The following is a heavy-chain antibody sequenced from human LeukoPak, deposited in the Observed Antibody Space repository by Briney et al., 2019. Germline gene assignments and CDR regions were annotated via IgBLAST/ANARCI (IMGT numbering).Heavy chain of an antibody. CDR1: GYTFTGYY. J-gene: IGHJ3*02. CDR2: INPNSGGT. CDR3: ARDKTRDILTGHNAFDI. D-gene: IGHD3-9*01. Sequence: ASVKVSRKASGYTFTGYYMHWVRQAPGQGLEWMGWINPNSGGTNYAQKFQGRVTMTRDTSISTAYMELSRLRSDDTAVYYCARDKTRDILTGHNAFDIWGQGTMVTVSS. V-gene: IGHV1-2*02.